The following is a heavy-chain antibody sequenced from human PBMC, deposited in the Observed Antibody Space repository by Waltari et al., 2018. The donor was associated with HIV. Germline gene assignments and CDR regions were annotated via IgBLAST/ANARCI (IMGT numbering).Heavy chain of an antibody. CDR1: GFTVSNNY. D-gene: IGHD1-26*01. V-gene: IGHV3-53*02. CDR2: IYSGGTT. J-gene: IGHJ4*02. CDR3: ARVKRVSVTIGSFYCYFPL. Sequence: EVQLVETGGGLVQPGGSLRLSCAASGFTVSNNYMGWVRQAPGKGLEWVSVIYSGGTTYYADSVKGRFTIARDNSKNTVYLQMNRLRAEDTAVYYCARVKRVSVTIGSFYCYFPLWGQGSLVTVSS.